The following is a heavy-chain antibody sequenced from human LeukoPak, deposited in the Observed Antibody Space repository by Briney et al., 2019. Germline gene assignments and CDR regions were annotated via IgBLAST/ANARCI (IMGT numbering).Heavy chain of an antibody. CDR2: INHSGST. CDR3: ARLRNVHSSGWSQGEVGY. V-gene: IGHV4-34*01. D-gene: IGHD6-19*01. J-gene: IGHJ4*02. Sequence: SETLSLTCAVYGGSFSGYYWSWIRQPPGKGLEWIGEINHSGSTNYNPSLKSRVTISVDTSKNQFSLKLSSVTAADTAVYYCARLRNVHSSGWSQGEVGYRGQGTLVTVSS. CDR1: GGSFSGYY.